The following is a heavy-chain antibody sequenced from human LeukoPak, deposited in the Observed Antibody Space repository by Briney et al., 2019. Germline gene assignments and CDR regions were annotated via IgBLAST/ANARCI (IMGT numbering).Heavy chain of an antibody. CDR3: ARGSGAAAGPLHY. Sequence: GSLRLSCAASGFTFSTYQMNWVRQAPGRGLEWVSYISGSGSTIYYADSVKGRFTLSRDNAKNSLYLQMNSLRAEDTAVYFCARGSGAAAGPLHYWGQGTLVTVSS. CDR1: GFTFSTYQ. D-gene: IGHD6-13*01. J-gene: IGHJ4*02. V-gene: IGHV3-48*03. CDR2: ISGSGSTI.